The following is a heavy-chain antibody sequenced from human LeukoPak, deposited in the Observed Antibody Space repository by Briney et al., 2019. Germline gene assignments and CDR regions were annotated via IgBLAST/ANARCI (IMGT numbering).Heavy chain of an antibody. Sequence: SETLSLTCTVSGGSVSSGSYFWSRIRQPPGKGLEWIGFIYSGSTNYNPSLKSRVTISLDTSKNQFSLKLNSVTAADTAVYYCARDRSYGYFDYWGQGTLVTVSS. J-gene: IGHJ4*02. CDR3: ARDRSYGYFDY. CDR1: GGSVSSGSYF. V-gene: IGHV4-61*01. CDR2: IYSGST. D-gene: IGHD5-18*01.